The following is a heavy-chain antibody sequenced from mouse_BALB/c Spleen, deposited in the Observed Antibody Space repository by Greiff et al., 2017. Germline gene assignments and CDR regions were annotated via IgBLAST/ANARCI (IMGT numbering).Heavy chain of an antibody. V-gene: IGHV4-1*02. CDR3: ARPDGNYTYYYAMDY. Sequence: EVTPAESGGGLVQPGGFLKLSCAALGFDLSRYWMSWVRQAPGKGPEWIGEINPDSSTKNCTPSLKDKFIISRDNAKNTQYLQMSEVRSEGTALYDSARPDGNYTYYYAMDYWGQGTSVTVSS. CDR1: GFDLSRYW. J-gene: IGHJ4*01. CDR2: INPDSSTK. D-gene: IGHD2-1*01.